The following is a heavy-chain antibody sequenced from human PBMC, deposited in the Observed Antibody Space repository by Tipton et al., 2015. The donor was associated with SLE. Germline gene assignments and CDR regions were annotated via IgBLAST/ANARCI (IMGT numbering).Heavy chain of an antibody. CDR2: INPNSGGT. V-gene: IGHV1-2*02. J-gene: IGHJ4*02. D-gene: IGHD2-2*02. Sequence: QSGAEVKKPGASVKVSCKASGYTFTGYYMHWVRQAPGQGLEWMGWINPNSGGTNYAQKFQGRVTMTRDTSISTAYMELSRLRSDDTAVYYCAGVEVGYCGGTSCHIGIFDYWGQGTLVTVSS. CDR1: GYTFTGYY. CDR3: AGVEVGYCGGTSCHIGIFDY.